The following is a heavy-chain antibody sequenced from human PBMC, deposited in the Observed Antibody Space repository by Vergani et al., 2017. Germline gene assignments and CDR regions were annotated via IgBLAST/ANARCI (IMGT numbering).Heavy chain of an antibody. D-gene: IGHD2-2*01. J-gene: IGHJ4*02. Sequence: QVQLQESGPGLVKPSETLSLTCTVPGGSISSYYWSWIRQPPGKGLEWIGYIYYSGSTNYNPSLKSRVTISVDTSKNQFSLKLSSVTAADTAVYYCASSNCSSTSCPGEIDYWGQGTLVTVSS. CDR2: IYYSGST. CDR1: GGSISSYY. CDR3: ASSNCSSTSCPGEIDY. V-gene: IGHV4-59*01.